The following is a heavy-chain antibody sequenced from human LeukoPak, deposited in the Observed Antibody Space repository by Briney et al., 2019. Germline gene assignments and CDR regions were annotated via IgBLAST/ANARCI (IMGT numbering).Heavy chain of an antibody. CDR3: ARAGSGWYGARVAFDI. CDR1: GYTFTSYA. CDR2: INAGNGNT. V-gene: IGHV1-3*01. Sequence: GASVKVSCKASGYTFTSYAMHWVRQAPGQRLEWMGWINAGNGNTKYSQKFQGRVTITRDTSASTAYMELSSLRSEDTAVYYCARAGSGWYGARVAFDIWGQGTMVTVSS. D-gene: IGHD6-19*01. J-gene: IGHJ3*02.